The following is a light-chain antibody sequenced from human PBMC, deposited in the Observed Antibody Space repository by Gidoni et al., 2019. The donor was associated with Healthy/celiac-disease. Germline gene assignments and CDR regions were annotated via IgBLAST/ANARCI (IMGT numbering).Light chain of an antibody. CDR1: SSDVGGYTY. CDR2: DVS. Sequence: QSALTQPASVSGSPGQSITISCPGTSSDVGGYTYVSWYQQHQGKAPKLMIYDVSNRPSGVSTRFSGSTSGNTASLTISGLQAEDEADYYCSSYTSSSTLVFGGGTKLTVL. J-gene: IGLJ2*01. CDR3: SSYTSSSTLV. V-gene: IGLV2-14*03.